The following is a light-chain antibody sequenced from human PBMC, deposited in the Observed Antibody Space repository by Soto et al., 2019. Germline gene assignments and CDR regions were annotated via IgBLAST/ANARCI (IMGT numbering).Light chain of an antibody. CDR1: SSDVGAYEH. CDR3: SSYSTTNILV. Sequence: QSSLTPPASVSGSPGQSVTSSCTGASSDVGAYEHVSWYQQHPGRAPKLILYDVNNRPSGVSNHFSGSKSGNTASLVISGLQANDEADYYCSSYSTTNILVFGSGTKVTVL. CDR2: DVN. J-gene: IGLJ1*01. V-gene: IGLV2-14*03.